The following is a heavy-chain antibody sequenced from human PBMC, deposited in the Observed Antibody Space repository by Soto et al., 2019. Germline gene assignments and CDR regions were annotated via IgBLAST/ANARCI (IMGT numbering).Heavy chain of an antibody. CDR3: TRESARDDFWSGSHYYYYRMDV. CDR1: GFTFGDYA. J-gene: IGHJ6*02. CDR2: IRSKAYGGTT. Sequence: GGSLRLSCTASGFTFGDYAMSWVRQAPGKGLEWVGFIRSKAYGGTTEYAASVKGRFTISRDDSKSIAYLQMNSLKTEDTAVYYCTRESARDDFWSGSHYYYYRMDVWGQGTTVTVSS. D-gene: IGHD3-3*01. V-gene: IGHV3-49*04.